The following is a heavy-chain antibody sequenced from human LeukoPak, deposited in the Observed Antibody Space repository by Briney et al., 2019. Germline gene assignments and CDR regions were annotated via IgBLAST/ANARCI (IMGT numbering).Heavy chain of an antibody. CDR2: IWYDGSNK. CDR3: ARPDYYGSGSYYPYGMDV. CDR1: GFTFSSYG. V-gene: IGHV3-33*01. J-gene: IGHJ6*02. D-gene: IGHD3-10*01. Sequence: GGSLRLSCAASGFTFSSYGMHWVRQAPGKGLEWVAVIWYDGSNKYYADSVKGRFTISRDNSKNTLYLQMNSPRAEDTAVYYCARPDYYGSGSYYPYGMDVWGQGTTVTVSS.